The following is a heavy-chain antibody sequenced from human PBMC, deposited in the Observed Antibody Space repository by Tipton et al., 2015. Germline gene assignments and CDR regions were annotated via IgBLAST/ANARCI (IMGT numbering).Heavy chain of an antibody. Sequence: SLRLSCADSGFTVSSNFMSWVRQAPGKGLEWVANINSDASEKYYVDSVKGRFTISRDNAKNSLYLHIDTLRAEDTAVYYCALTNWFDPWGQGTLVTVSS. CDR3: ALTNWFDP. J-gene: IGHJ5*02. CDR1: GFTVSSNF. CDR2: INSDASEK. V-gene: IGHV3-7*01.